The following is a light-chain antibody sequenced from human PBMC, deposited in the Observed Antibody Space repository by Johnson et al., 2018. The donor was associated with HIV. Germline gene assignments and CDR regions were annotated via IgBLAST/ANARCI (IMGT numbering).Light chain of an antibody. J-gene: IGLJ1*01. CDR1: SSNIGNNY. Sequence: QSVLTQPPSVSAAPGQKVTISCSGSSSNIGNNYVSWYQQLPGTAPKLLIYDNNKRPSGIPDRFSGSKSGTSATLGITGLQTGDEADYYCGTWDSSLSAGPLYVSGTGTKVTVL. V-gene: IGLV1-51*01. CDR3: GTWDSSLSAGPLYV. CDR2: DNN.